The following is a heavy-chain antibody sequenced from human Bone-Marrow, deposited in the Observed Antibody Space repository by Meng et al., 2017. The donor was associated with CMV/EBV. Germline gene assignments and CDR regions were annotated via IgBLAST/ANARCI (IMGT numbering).Heavy chain of an antibody. Sequence: GGSLRLSCAASGFTFSSYSMNWVRQAPGKGLEWASSISSSSSYIYYADSVKGRFTISRDNAKNSLYLQMTSLRAEDTAVYYCAREVASAGPAFDYWGQGTLVTVSS. J-gene: IGHJ4*02. V-gene: IGHV3-21*01. CDR1: GFTFSSYS. CDR2: ISSSSSYI. CDR3: AREVASAGPAFDY. D-gene: IGHD6-13*01.